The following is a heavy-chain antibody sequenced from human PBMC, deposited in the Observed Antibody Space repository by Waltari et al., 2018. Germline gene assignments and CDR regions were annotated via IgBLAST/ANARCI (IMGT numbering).Heavy chain of an antibody. CDR2: INPNIGGT. V-gene: IGHV1-2*02. CDR1: GYTFTGYY. CDR3: ARPVGEANPPWAFDI. J-gene: IGHJ3*02. Sequence: QVQLVQSGAEVKKPGASVKVSCKASGYTFTGYYMHWVRQAPGQGLEWMGWINPNIGGTNYAQKFQGRVTMTRDTSISTAYMELSRLGSDDTAVYYGARPVGEANPPWAFDIWGQGTMVTVSS.